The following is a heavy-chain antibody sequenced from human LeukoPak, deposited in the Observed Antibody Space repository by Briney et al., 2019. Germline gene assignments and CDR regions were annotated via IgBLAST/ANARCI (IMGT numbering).Heavy chain of an antibody. CDR2: LTESGRT. J-gene: IGHJ4*02. V-gene: IGHV4-39*07. CDR1: GGSISSSSYY. D-gene: IGHD2-15*01. CDR3: ARWSLRGCSGSPCFDY. Sequence: SETLSLTCTVSGGSISSSSYYWGWIRQPPGKGLEWIGELTESGRTSYNPSLKSRVTIAEDTSKNQFSLKLSSVTAADTAVYYCARWSLRGCSGSPCFDYWGQGTLVTVSS.